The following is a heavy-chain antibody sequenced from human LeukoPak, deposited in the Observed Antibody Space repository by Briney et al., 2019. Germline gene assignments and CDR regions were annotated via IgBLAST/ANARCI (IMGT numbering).Heavy chain of an antibody. CDR1: GGSFSGYY. Sequence: SETLSLTCAVYGGSFSGYYWSWIRQPPGKGLEWIGEINHSGSTNYNPSLKSRVTISVDTSKNQFSLKLSSVTAADTAVYYCARGDILTGYYVHWGQGTLVTVSS. CDR3: ARGDILTGYYVH. D-gene: IGHD3-9*01. CDR2: INHSGST. J-gene: IGHJ4*02. V-gene: IGHV4-34*01.